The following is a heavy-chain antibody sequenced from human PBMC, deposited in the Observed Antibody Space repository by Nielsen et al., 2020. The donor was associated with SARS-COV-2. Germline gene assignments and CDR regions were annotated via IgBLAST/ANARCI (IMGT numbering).Heavy chain of an antibody. CDR1: GFTFSSYA. Sequence: GESLKISCAASGFTFSSYAMHWVRQAPGKGLEWVAVISYDGSNKYYADSVKGRFTISRDNSKNTLYLQMNSLRAEDTAVYYCARDGSEYNWNYSKGAYFDYWGQGTLVTVSS. CDR3: ARDGSEYNWNYSKGAYFDY. J-gene: IGHJ4*02. D-gene: IGHD1-7*01. V-gene: IGHV3-30-3*01. CDR2: ISYDGSNK.